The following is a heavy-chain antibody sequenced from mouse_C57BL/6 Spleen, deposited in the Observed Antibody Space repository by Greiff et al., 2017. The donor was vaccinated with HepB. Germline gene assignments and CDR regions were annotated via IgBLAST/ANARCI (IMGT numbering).Heavy chain of an antibody. J-gene: IGHJ1*03. Sequence: DVQLQESGPGLVKPSQSLSLTCSVTGYSITSGYYWNWIRQFPGNKLAWMGYISYDGSNNYNPSLKNRISITRDTSKNQFFLKLNSVTTEDTATYYCAINGLITTRYFDVWGTGTTVTVSS. CDR3: AINGLITTRYFDV. D-gene: IGHD2-4*01. V-gene: IGHV3-6*01. CDR1: GYSITSGYY. CDR2: ISYDGSN.